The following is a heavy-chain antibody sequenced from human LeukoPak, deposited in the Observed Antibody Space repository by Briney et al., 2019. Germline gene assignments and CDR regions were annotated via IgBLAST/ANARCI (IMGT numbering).Heavy chain of an antibody. CDR1: GYTFTSYY. Sequence: ASVKVSCKASGYTFTSYYMHWVRQAPGQGLEGRGIINPSGGSKSCAQKFQGRVTMTRDTSTSSVYMELSSLRSEVTAVYYCARLGYCGGDCPPAFDIWGQGTMVTVSS. J-gene: IGHJ3*02. CDR2: INPSGGSK. V-gene: IGHV1-46*03. D-gene: IGHD2-21*01. CDR3: ARLGYCGGDCPPAFDI.